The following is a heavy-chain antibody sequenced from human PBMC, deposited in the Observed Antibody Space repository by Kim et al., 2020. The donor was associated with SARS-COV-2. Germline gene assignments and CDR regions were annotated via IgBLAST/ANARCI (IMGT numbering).Heavy chain of an antibody. CDR1: GGSFSGYY. V-gene: IGHV4-34*01. CDR2: INHSGST. Sequence: SETLSLTCAVYGGSFSGYYWSWIRQPPGKGLEWIGEINHSGSTNYNPSLKSRVTISVDTSKNQFSLKLSSVTAADTAVYYCARGSSSGDFWSGYYDAFDIWGQGTMVTVSS. J-gene: IGHJ3*02. CDR3: ARGSSSGDFWSGYYDAFDI. D-gene: IGHD3-3*01.